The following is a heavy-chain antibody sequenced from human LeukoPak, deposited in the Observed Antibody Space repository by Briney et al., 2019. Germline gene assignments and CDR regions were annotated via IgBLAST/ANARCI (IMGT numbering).Heavy chain of an antibody. CDR2: INPNSGGT. CDR3: ARVGTPNTQPEGMDV. J-gene: IGHJ6*02. D-gene: IGHD1-1*01. V-gene: IGHV1-2*04. Sequence: GASVKVSCKASGYTFTGYYMHWVRQSPGQGLEWMGWINPNSGGTNYAQKFQGWVTMTRDTSISTAYMELSRLRSDDTAVYYCARVGTPNTQPEGMDVWGQGTTVTVSS. CDR1: GYTFTGYY.